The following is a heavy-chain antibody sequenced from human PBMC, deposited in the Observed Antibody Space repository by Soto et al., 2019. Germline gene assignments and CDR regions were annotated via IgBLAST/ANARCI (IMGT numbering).Heavy chain of an antibody. V-gene: IGHV4-39*01. Sequence: QLQLQESGPGLVKPSETLSLTCTVSGGSISSSSYYWGWIRQPPGKGLEWIGSNYYSGSTYYNPSIKSRVTRAVDTSKNQCALKLSAETAADTAVYYGASIADVDTAMDTVFDYWGQGTLVTVSS. D-gene: IGHD5-18*01. J-gene: IGHJ4*02. CDR1: GGSISSSSYY. CDR3: ASIADVDTAMDTVFDY. CDR2: NYYSGST.